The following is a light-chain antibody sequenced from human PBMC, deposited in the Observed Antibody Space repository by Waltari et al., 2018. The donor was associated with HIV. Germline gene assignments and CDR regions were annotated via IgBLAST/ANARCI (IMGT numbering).Light chain of an antibody. Sequence: QSVLTQPPSASGTPGQRVPLSCSGTISNIALTIVHWYQQLQGAAPKLPIYTNNQRPSGVPDRFSGSKSGTSASLAISGLQSEDEADYYCAAWDDSLNGLVFGGGTKLTVL. J-gene: IGLJ3*02. V-gene: IGLV1-44*01. CDR2: TNN. CDR1: ISNIALTI. CDR3: AAWDDSLNGLV.